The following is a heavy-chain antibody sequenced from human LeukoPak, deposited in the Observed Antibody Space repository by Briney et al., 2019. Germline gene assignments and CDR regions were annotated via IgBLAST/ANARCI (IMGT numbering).Heavy chain of an antibody. CDR2: ISSSSSYI. J-gene: IGHJ4*02. V-gene: IGHV3-21*01. CDR1: GFTFSSYS. Sequence: GGSLRLSCAGSGFTFSSYSMNWVRQAPGKGLEWVSSISSSSSYIYYADSVKGRFTISRDNAKNSLFLKTDTLRGDDTGIYYCARDPNVLGITPYYFDFWGQGTLVTVSS. D-gene: IGHD3-10*02. CDR3: ARDPNVLGITPYYFDF.